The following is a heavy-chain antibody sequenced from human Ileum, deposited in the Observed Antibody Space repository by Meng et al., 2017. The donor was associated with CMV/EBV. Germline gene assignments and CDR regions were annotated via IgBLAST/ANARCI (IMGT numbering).Heavy chain of an antibody. D-gene: IGHD3-22*01. CDR2: SRNKANSYTT. J-gene: IGHJ4*02. CDR1: GFTFSSYG. V-gene: IGHV3-72*01. Sequence: GESLKISCAASGFTFSSYGMHWVRQAPGKGLEWVGRSRNKANSYTTEYAASVKGRFTVSRDDSKKSLYLQMNNLETEDTAVYYCVRSDSSGYLAYWGQGTLVTVSS. CDR3: VRSDSSGYLAY.